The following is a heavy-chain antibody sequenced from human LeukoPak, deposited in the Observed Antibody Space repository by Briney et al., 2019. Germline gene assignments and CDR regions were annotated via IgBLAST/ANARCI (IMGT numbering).Heavy chain of an antibody. D-gene: IGHD3-9*01. V-gene: IGHV4-34*01. CDR3: ARGGKISETGYVDF. CDR1: GGSFSRYY. CDR2: IDHRGDA. Sequence: SETLSLTCAVYGGSFSRYYWSWIRQSPGKGLEWIAEIDHRGDANYNPSVRSAVTTSVDTSKNQFSLKVRSLSAADTAVYYSARGGKISETGYVDFWGQGTLVTVSS. J-gene: IGHJ4*02.